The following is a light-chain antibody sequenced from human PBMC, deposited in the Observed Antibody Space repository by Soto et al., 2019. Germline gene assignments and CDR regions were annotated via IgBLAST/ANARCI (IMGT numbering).Light chain of an antibody. V-gene: IGKV1-27*01. CDR3: QKHARE. Sequence: DIQMTQSPPSLSASVGDRVTITCRASQDIYNYAAWYQQKPGKLPTLLIYDASTLQSGVPSRFSGSGYGTDFTLTISSLQPEDVATYYCQKHAREFGQGTKVDIK. J-gene: IGKJ1*01. CDR1: QDIYNY. CDR2: DAS.